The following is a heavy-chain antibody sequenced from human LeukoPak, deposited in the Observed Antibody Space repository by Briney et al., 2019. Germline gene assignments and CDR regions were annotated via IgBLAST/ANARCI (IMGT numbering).Heavy chain of an antibody. J-gene: IGHJ4*02. CDR2: ISGSGGST. V-gene: IGHV3-23*01. D-gene: IGHD3-3*01. CDR1: GFTFSSYA. CDR3: AKVYVLRFLEWYFDY. Sequence: PGGSLRLSCAASGFTFSSYAMSWVRQAPGKGLEWVSAISGSGGSTYYAYSVKGRFTISTDNSKKTLYMQMNSLRAEDTAVYYCAKVYVLRFLEWYFDYWGQGTLVTVSS.